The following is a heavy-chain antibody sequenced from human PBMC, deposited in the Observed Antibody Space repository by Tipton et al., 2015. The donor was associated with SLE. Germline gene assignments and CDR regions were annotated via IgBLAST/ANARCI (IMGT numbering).Heavy chain of an antibody. CDR1: GGSFSGYY. CDR2: IYYSGST. D-gene: IGHD6-19*01. CDR3: ARDGSGWDY. V-gene: IGHV4-59*01. Sequence: TLSLTCAVYGGSFSGYYWSWIRQPPGKGLEWIGYIYYSGSTNYNPSLKSRVTISVDTSKNQFSLKLSSVTAADTAVYYCARDGSGWDYWGQGTLVTVSS. J-gene: IGHJ4*02.